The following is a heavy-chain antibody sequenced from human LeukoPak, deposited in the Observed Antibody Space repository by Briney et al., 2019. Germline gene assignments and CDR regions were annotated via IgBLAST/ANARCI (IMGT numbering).Heavy chain of an antibody. Sequence: PGGSLRLSCAASGFTFSSYSMNWVRQAPGKGLEWVSSISSSSSYIYYADSVKGRFTISRDNAKNSLYLQMNSLRAEDTAVYYCARDFVPPNSRYDLGYYYYYMDVWGKGTTVTVSS. V-gene: IGHV3-21*01. D-gene: IGHD5-12*01. CDR3: ARDFVPPNSRYDLGYYYYYMDV. CDR1: GFTFSSYS. J-gene: IGHJ6*03. CDR2: ISSSSSYI.